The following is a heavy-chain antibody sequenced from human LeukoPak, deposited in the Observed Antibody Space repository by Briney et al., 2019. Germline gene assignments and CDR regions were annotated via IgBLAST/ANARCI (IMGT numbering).Heavy chain of an antibody. CDR1: GYTFTSYG. CDR3: TRDRYCSGGSCYSNWYFDL. Sequence: ASVKVSCEASGYTFTSYGISWVRQAPGQGLEWMGWISGYNGNTNYAQKLQGRVTMTTDTSTSTAYMELRSLRSDDTAVYYCTRDRYCSGGSCYSNWYFDLWGRGTLVTVSS. D-gene: IGHD2-15*01. V-gene: IGHV1-18*01. J-gene: IGHJ2*01. CDR2: ISGYNGNT.